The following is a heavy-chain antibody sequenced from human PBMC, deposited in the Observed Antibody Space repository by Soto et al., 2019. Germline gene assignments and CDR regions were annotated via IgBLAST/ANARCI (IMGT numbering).Heavy chain of an antibody. J-gene: IGHJ3*02. CDR2: IYYSGST. V-gene: IGHV4-31*03. D-gene: IGHD2-15*01. Sequence: SETLSLTCTVSGGSISSGGYYWSWIRQHPGKGLEWIGYIYYSGSTYYNPSLKSRVTISVDTSKNQFSLKLSSVTAADTAVYYCALFKGLCSGGSCDAFDIWGQGTMVTVSS. CDR1: GGSISSGGYY. CDR3: ALFKGLCSGGSCDAFDI.